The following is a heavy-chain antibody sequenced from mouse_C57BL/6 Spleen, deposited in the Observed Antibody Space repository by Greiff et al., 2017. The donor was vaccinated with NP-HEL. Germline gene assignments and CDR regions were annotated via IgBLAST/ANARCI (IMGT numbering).Heavy chain of an antibody. CDR2: INPSSGYT. V-gene: IGHV1-7*01. Sequence: VQLQQSGAELAKPGASVKLSCKASGYTFTSYWMHWVKQRPGQGLEWIGYINPSSGYTNYNQKFKDKATLTADKSSSTAYMQLSSLTYEDSAVYYSARWAPKSYGSSYEDYCAMAYWGQGTSVTVSS. CDR3: ARWAPKSYGSSYEDYCAMAY. CDR1: GYTFTSYW. D-gene: IGHD1-1*01. J-gene: IGHJ4*01.